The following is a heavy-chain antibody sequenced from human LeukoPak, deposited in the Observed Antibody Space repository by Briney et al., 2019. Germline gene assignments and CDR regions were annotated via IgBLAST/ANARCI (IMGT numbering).Heavy chain of an antibody. J-gene: IGHJ4*02. V-gene: IGHV1-58*02. CDR3: AAVQVGANYYFDY. D-gene: IGHD1-26*01. CDR2: IVVGSGNT. Sequence: SVNVSCTASGFTFTSSAMQWVRQARGQRLEWIGGIVVGSGNTNYAQKFQERVTITRDMSTSRAYMELSSLRSEDTAVYYCAAVQVGANYYFDYWGQGTLVTVSS. CDR1: GFTFTSSA.